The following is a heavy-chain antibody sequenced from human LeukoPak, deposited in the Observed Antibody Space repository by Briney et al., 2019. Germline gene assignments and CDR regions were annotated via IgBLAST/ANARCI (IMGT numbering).Heavy chain of an antibody. V-gene: IGHV3-7*01. CDR3: ARAFGEYDNPRGSGTPFWY. Sequence: PGGSLRLSCAASGFTFRSYWMNWVRQAPGKGLEWVANIKYDGSETYYVDSLKGRFTISRDNAKNSLYLHMNSLRAADTAVYYCARAFGEYDNPRGSGTPFWYWGQGALVAVSS. CDR2: IKYDGSET. CDR1: GFTFRSYW. J-gene: IGHJ4*02. D-gene: IGHD3-10*01.